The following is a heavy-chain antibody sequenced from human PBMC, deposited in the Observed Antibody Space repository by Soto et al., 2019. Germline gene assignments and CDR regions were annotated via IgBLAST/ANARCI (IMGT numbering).Heavy chain of an antibody. V-gene: IGHV1-46*01. D-gene: IGHD4-17*01. CDR1: GYTFTVYY. J-gene: IGHJ4*02. CDR3: ARASSYGDFDY. CDR2: INPSDGST. Sequence: ASVKVSCKASGYTFTVYYLHWMRQAPGQGLECMALINPSDGSTTYAQKFQGTVTLSRDTSTSTVFMELNSLRSEDTAVYFCARASSYGDFDYWGQGTLVTVSS.